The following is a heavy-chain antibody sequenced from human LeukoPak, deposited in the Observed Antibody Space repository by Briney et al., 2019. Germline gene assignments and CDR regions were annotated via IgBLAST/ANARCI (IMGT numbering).Heavy chain of an antibody. CDR1: GGSISSYY. V-gene: IGHV4-4*07. CDR3: AREADCSSTSCYINYMDV. CDR2: IYTSGST. D-gene: IGHD2-2*02. J-gene: IGHJ6*03. Sequence: SETLSLTCTVSGGSISSYYWSWIRQPAGKGLECIGRIYTSGSTNYNPSLKSRVTMSVDTSKNRFSLKVSSVTAADTAVYYCAREADCSSTSCYINYMDVWGKGTTVTVSS.